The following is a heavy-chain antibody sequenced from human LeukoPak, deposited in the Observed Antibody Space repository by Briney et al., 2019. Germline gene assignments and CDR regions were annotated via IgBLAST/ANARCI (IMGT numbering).Heavy chain of an antibody. CDR1: GFTFSSYG. D-gene: IGHD2-15*01. CDR2: ISYDGSNK. V-gene: IGHV3-30*03. CDR3: ARSSSSRGLPEGPFDY. J-gene: IGHJ4*02. Sequence: GGSLRLSCAASGFTFSSYGMHWVRQAPGKGLEWVAVISYDGSNKYYADSVKGRFTISRDNSKNTLYLQMNSLRAEDTAVYYCARSSSSRGLPEGPFDYWGQGTLVTVSS.